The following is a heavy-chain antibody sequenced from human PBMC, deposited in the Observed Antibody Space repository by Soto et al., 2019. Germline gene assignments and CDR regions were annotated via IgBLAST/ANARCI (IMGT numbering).Heavy chain of an antibody. J-gene: IGHJ4*02. CDR1: GFTFSNYG. D-gene: IGHD1-1*01. Sequence: EVQLVESGGGLVQPGGSLRLSCAASGFTFSNYGMHWVRQAPGKGLEYVSAISGDGGSTFYANSVKGRFTISRDNSKNTLYLQMGSLGAEDVAVCYSVIAYNCAYDCLGQGTPVTVSS. CDR2: ISGDGGST. V-gene: IGHV3-64*01. CDR3: VIAYNCAYDC.